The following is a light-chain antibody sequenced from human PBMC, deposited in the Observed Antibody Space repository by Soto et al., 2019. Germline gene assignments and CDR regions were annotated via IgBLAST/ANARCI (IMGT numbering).Light chain of an antibody. CDR3: QQYGSSPWT. CDR1: QSVSSSY. J-gene: IGKJ1*01. Sequence: EIVLTQSPGTLSVSPGERATLSCRASQSVSSSYLAWYQQKPGQAPRPLIYGASSRAIGIPDRFSGSGSGTDFTLTISRLEPEDFAVYYCQQYGSSPWTFGQGTKV. V-gene: IGKV3-20*01. CDR2: GAS.